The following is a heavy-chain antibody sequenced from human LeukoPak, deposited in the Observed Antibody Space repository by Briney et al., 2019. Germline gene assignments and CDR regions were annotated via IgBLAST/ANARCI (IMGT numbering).Heavy chain of an antibody. Sequence: ASVKVSCKASGYTFTSYGISWVRQAPGQRLEWMGWISAYNGNTNYAQKLQGRVTMTTDTSTSTAYMELRSLRSDDTAVYYCARAPWAPEDYYDSSGTFDYWGQGTLVTVSS. D-gene: IGHD3-22*01. CDR1: GYTFTSYG. CDR3: ARAPWAPEDYYDSSGTFDY. J-gene: IGHJ4*02. V-gene: IGHV1-18*01. CDR2: ISAYNGNT.